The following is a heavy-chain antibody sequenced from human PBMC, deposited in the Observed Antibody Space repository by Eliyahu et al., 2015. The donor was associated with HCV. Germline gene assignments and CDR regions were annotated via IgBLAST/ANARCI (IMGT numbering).Heavy chain of an antibody. D-gene: IGHD6-19*01. J-gene: IGHJ4*02. CDR2: ISENSDRT. Sequence: DVQLLESGGGLVQXGXSLXLSCXAXGFTXSLYGMSWVRQAPGKGPEWVSSISENSDRTYYADSVKGRFTISRANSRSTLYLQMNNLWAEDTAVYYCAKVLSSFAVAGGGWDWGQGTLVTVSS. CDR1: GFTXSLYG. V-gene: IGHV3-23*01. CDR3: AKVLSSFAVAGGGWD.